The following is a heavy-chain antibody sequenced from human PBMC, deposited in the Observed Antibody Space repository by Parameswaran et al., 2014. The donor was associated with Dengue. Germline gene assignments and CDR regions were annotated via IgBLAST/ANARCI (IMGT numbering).Heavy chain of an antibody. D-gene: IGHD3-10*01. V-gene: IGHV1-18*01. J-gene: IGHJ6*02. CDR2: INAGNGNT. Sequence: WVRTGPWQRLEWMGWINAGNGNTKYSQKLQGRVTMTTDTSTSTAYMELRSLRSDDTAVYYCARDRAGGITMVRGVIKGYYYGMDVWGQGTTVTVSS. CDR3: ARDRAGGITMVRGVIKGYYYGMDV.